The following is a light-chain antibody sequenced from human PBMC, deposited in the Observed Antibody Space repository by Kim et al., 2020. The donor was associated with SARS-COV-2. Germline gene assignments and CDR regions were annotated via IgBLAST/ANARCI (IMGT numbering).Light chain of an antibody. CDR1: SSDVGGYNY. J-gene: IGLJ3*02. CDR3: SSYTSSSTWV. Sequence: QSALTQPASVSGSPGRSITISCTGTSSDVGGYNYVSWYQQHPGKAPKLMIYDVSNRPSGVSNRFSGSKSGNTASLTISGLQAADEADYYCSSYTSSSTWVLGGGTQLTVL. V-gene: IGLV2-14*03. CDR2: DVS.